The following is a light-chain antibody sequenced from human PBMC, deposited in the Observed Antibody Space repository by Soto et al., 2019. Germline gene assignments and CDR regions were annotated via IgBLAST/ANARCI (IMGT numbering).Light chain of an antibody. V-gene: IGKV3-15*01. CDR3: QQYNDWAPET. J-gene: IGKJ1*01. CDR1: QSVTSN. CDR2: GAT. Sequence: ERVMTQSPASVSVSPGERVALSCRASQSVTSNLAWYQQKPGQAPRLIVYGATTRATGIPARFSGSGSGTEFTLTISSLQSEDFAVYYCQQYNDWAPETFGQGTKVDIK.